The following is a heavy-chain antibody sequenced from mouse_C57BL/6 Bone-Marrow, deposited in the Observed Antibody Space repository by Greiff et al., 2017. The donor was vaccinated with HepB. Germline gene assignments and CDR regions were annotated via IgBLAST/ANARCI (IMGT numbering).Heavy chain of an antibody. V-gene: IGHV1-55*01. CDR1: GYTFTSYW. Sequence: QVHVKQSGAELVKPGASVKMSCKASGYTFTSYWITWVKQRPGQGLEWIGDIYPGSGSTNYNEKFKSKATLTVDTSSSTAYMQLSSLTSEDSAVYYCAREEEIYYYGSSYWYFDVWGTGTTVTVSS. J-gene: IGHJ1*03. D-gene: IGHD1-1*01. CDR3: AREEEIYYYGSSYWYFDV. CDR2: IYPGSGST.